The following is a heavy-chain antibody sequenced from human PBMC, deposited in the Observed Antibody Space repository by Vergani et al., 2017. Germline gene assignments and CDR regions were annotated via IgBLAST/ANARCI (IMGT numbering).Heavy chain of an antibody. J-gene: IGHJ4*02. CDR3: TSWVPYDILTGYFLDY. CDR1: GFTFSGSA. V-gene: IGHV3-73*01. CDR2: IRSKANSYAT. D-gene: IGHD3-9*01. Sequence: EVQLVESGGGLVQPGGSLKLSCAASGFTFSGSAMHWVRQASGKGLEWVGRIRSKANSYATAYAASGKSRLTISGDDSKNTAYLQMNSLKTEDTAVYYCTSWVPYDILTGYFLDYWGQGTLVTVSS.